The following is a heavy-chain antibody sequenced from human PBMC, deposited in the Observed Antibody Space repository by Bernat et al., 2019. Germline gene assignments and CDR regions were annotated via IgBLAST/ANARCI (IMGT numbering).Heavy chain of an antibody. D-gene: IGHD6-19*01. Sequence: QVQLVQSGAEVKKPGASVKVSCKASGYTFTSYGISWVRQAPGQGLEWMGWSSAYNGNTNYAQKLQGRVTMTTDTSTSTAYMELRSMRSDDTAVYYCARGRIAVACTPPEYFQHWGQGTLVTVSS. J-gene: IGHJ1*01. CDR2: SSAYNGNT. V-gene: IGHV1-18*01. CDR1: GYTFTSYG. CDR3: ARGRIAVACTPPEYFQH.